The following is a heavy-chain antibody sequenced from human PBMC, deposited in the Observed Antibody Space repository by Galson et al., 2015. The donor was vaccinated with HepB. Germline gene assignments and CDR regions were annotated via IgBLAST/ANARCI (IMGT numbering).Heavy chain of an antibody. Sequence: QSGAEVKKPGESLKISCKGSGYSFTSYWIGWVRQMPGKGLEWMGIIYPGDSDTRYSPSFQGQVTISADKSISTAYLQWSSLKASDTAMYYCARRPKTYYYDSSGYYSHWYFDLWGRGTLVTVSS. D-gene: IGHD3-22*01. V-gene: IGHV5-51*01. CDR2: IYPGDSDT. CDR3: ARRPKTYYYDSSGYYSHWYFDL. J-gene: IGHJ2*01. CDR1: GYSFTSYW.